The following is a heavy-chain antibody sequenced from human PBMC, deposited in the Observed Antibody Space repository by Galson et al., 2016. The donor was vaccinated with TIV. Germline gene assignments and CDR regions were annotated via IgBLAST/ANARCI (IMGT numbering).Heavy chain of an antibody. CDR2: IYPGDSET. CDR3: ARAFWTGNYFFDF. CDR1: GYRCTNYW. Sequence: QSGAEVKKSGESLKISCKGSGYRCTNYWIGWVRQMPGKGLEWVAIIYPGDSETRYSPSFQGQVTTSADKSINTAFVQWSSLKASDTAMYYCARAFWTGNYFFDFWGQGTLVTVSS. V-gene: IGHV5-51*01. J-gene: IGHJ4*02. D-gene: IGHD3/OR15-3a*01.